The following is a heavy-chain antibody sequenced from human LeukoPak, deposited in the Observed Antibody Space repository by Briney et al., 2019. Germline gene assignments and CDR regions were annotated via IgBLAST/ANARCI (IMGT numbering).Heavy chain of an antibody. CDR3: ARDVWTGVAVSDY. D-gene: IGHD6-19*01. V-gene: IGHV3-7*01. CDR2: IKEDGSIQ. CDR1: GFTFSSYW. J-gene: IGHJ4*02. Sequence: GGHLRLSCVASGFTFSSYWMTWVRQAPGKGLEWLANIKEDGSIQYYLDSVRGRFTISRDNAKTSVYLQLNSLRADDTAVYYCARDVWTGVAVSDYWGQGTLVTVSS.